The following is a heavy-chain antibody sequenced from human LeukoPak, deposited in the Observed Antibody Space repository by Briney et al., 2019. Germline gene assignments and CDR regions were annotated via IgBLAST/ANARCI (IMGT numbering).Heavy chain of an antibody. J-gene: IGHJ4*02. V-gene: IGHV3-15*01. Sequence: GGSLRLSCAASGFTFSNAWMSWVRQAPGKGLEWVGRIKSKTDGGTTDYAAPVKGRSTISRDDSKNTLYLQMNSLKTEDTAVYYCSTTYYYDSSEGYWGQGTLVTVSS. CDR1: GFTFSNAW. CDR2: IKSKTDGGTT. CDR3: STTYYYDSSEGY. D-gene: IGHD3-22*01.